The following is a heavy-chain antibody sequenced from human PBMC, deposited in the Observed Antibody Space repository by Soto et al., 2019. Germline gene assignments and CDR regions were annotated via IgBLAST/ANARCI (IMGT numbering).Heavy chain of an antibody. CDR1: GVNLRNYW. CDR2: INSGGSNI. Sequence: GGSLRLSCTASGVNLRNYWMHWVRQAPGKGLVWVSRINSGGSNIKYADSVKGRFTISRDNAKNSLSLQMNSLRAEDTAVYYCARALPLLLDVVTTFDYWCLGTLVTVSS. V-gene: IGHV3-74*03. CDR3: ARALPLLLDVVTTFDY. J-gene: IGHJ4*02. D-gene: IGHD3-22*01.